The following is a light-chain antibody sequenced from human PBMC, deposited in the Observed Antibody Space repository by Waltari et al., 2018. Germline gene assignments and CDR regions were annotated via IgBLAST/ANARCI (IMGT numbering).Light chain of an antibody. CDR2: WAS. CDR3: QHYYSSPYT. CDR1: QSVLAPSNSNIS. V-gene: IGKV4-1*01. Sequence: DIVMTQSPDSLAVSLGERATIHCKSSQSVLAPSNSNISVAWYQQRPGQPPNLLIYWASTRQSGVPDRFSGSGSGTEFTLTISSLQAEDVAVYYCQHYYSSPYTFGQGTKLEIK. J-gene: IGKJ2*01.